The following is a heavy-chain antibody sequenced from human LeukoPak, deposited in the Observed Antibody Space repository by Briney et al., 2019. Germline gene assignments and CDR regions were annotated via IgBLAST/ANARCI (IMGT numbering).Heavy chain of an antibody. Sequence: PSETLSLTCTVSGGSINSGYYFWGWVRQPPGRGLEWVSVIYSGGSTYYADSVKGRFTISRDNSKNTLYLQMNSLRAEDTAVYYCASCSPFYYGSGSYYMDVWGQGTTVTVSS. V-gene: IGHV3-53*01. CDR2: IYSGGST. J-gene: IGHJ6*02. CDR1: GGSINSGYYF. CDR3: ASCSPFYYGSGSYYMDV. D-gene: IGHD3-10*01.